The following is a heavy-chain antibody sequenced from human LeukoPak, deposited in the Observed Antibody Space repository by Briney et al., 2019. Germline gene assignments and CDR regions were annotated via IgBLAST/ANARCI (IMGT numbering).Heavy chain of an antibody. V-gene: IGHV4-4*02. CDR1: GGSISSSNW. Sequence: SGTLSLTCAVSGGSISSSNWWSWVRQPPGKGLEWIGEIYHSGSTNYNPSLKSRVTISVDTSKNQFSLKLSSVTAADTAVYYCARGRSSGYYGGWFDPWGQGTLVTVSS. D-gene: IGHD3-22*01. CDR2: IYHSGST. J-gene: IGHJ5*02. CDR3: ARGRSSGYYGGWFDP.